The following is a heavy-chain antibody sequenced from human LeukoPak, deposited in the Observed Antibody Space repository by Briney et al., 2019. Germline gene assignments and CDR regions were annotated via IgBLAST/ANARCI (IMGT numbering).Heavy chain of an antibody. Sequence: ASVKVSCKASGYTFTSYYMHWVRQAPGQGLERMGIINPSGGSTSYAQKFQGRVTMTRDTSTSTVYMELSSLRSEDTAVYYCARDPLWELPTYYFDYWGQGTLVTVSS. CDR1: GYTFTSYY. V-gene: IGHV1-46*01. CDR2: INPSGGST. CDR3: ARDPLWELPTYYFDY. J-gene: IGHJ4*02. D-gene: IGHD1-26*01.